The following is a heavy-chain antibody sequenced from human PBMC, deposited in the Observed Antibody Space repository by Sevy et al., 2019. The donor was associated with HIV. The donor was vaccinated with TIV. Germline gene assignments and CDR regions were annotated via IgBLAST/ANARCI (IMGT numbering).Heavy chain of an antibody. J-gene: IGHJ4*02. Sequence: SETLSLTCAVSGYSINSGYYWGWIRQPPGKGLEWIGSLYHDGSTSFKPSLKSRVTISVATSKNQFSLKLTSVTAADTAVYYCARGGYYDTSGYYSHYFDYWGQGTLVTVSS. D-gene: IGHD3-22*01. CDR3: ARGGYYDTSGYYSHYFDY. CDR1: GYSINSGYY. V-gene: IGHV4-38-2*01. CDR2: LYHDGST.